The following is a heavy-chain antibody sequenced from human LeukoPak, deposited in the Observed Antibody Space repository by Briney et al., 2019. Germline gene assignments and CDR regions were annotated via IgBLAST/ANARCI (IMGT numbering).Heavy chain of an antibody. CDR3: ARVGGIAAAGWYFDY. CDR2: TYYRSKWYN. Sequence: SQTLSLTCAISGDSVSSNSAAWNWIRQSPSRGLEWLGRTYYRSKWYNDYAVSVKSRITINPDTSKNQFSLQLNSVTAADTAVYYCARVGGIAAAGWYFDYWGQGTLVTVSS. J-gene: IGHJ4*02. CDR1: GDSVSSNSAA. V-gene: IGHV6-1*01. D-gene: IGHD6-13*01.